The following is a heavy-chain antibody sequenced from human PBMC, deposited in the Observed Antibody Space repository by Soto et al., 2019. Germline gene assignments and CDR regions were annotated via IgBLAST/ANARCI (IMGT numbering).Heavy chain of an antibody. Sequence: GASVKVSCKASGYTLTRYGISWVRQAPGQGLEWMGWITYNGDTNYPQRLQGRVTMTTDTSTSTAYRELRSLRSDDTAVYYCARAVITSYGVFDYWGQGTLVTVSS. D-gene: IGHD2-21*01. CDR1: GYTLTRYG. J-gene: IGHJ4*02. CDR3: ARAVITSYGVFDY. V-gene: IGHV1-18*01. CDR2: ITYNGDT.